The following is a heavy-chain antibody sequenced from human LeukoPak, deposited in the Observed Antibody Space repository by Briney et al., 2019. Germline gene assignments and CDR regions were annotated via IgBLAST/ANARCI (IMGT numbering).Heavy chain of an antibody. V-gene: IGHV3-33*01. CDR1: GFTFSSYG. D-gene: IGHD5-12*01. Sequence: SGGSLRLSCAASGFTFSSYGMHWVRQAPGKGLEWVAVIWYDGSQKYYADSVKGRFTISRDNSKNTLYLQMNSLRAEDTAVYYCAREVRSYGGQIDYWGQGTLVTVS. J-gene: IGHJ4*02. CDR3: AREVRSYGGQIDY. CDR2: IWYDGSQK.